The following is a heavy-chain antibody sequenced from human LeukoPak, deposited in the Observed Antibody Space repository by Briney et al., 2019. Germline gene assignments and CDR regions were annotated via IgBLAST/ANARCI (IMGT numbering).Heavy chain of an antibody. CDR1: GGSFSGYY. CDR2: INHSGNT. J-gene: IGHJ4*01. CDR3: ARRRRYDYVWGSYHPFHY. Sequence: SEALSLTCAVCGGSFSGYYWSWIGQPPGKGREGVGEINHSGNTNYNPSLKRRVTISVDTSKNQFSLKLSSVPAADTSVYYCARRRRYDYVWGSYHPFHYSGHGTPVTASS. D-gene: IGHD3-16*02. V-gene: IGHV4-34*01.